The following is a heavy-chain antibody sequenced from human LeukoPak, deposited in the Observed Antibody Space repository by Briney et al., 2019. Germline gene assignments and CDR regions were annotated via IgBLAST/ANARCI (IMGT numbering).Heavy chain of an antibody. V-gene: IGHV3-30*19. Sequence: GGSLRLSCAASGFTFSSYGMHWVRQAPGKGLEWVAVISYDGSNKYYADSVKGRFTISRDNSKNTLYLQMNSLRAEDTAVYYCAREDIAVAGTYFDPWGQGTLVTVSS. D-gene: IGHD6-19*01. J-gene: IGHJ5*02. CDR3: AREDIAVAGTYFDP. CDR2: ISYDGSNK. CDR1: GFTFSSYG.